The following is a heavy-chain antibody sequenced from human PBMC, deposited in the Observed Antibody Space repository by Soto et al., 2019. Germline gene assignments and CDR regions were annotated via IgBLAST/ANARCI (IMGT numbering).Heavy chain of an antibody. J-gene: IGHJ4*02. Sequence: SVNVSCKSSGGTFSSYSISWVRQAPGQGLEWMGGIIPIFGTANYAQKFQGRVTITADKSTSTAYMELSSLRSEDTAVYYCARDGVAGTGPLDYWGQGTLVTVSS. V-gene: IGHV1-69*06. CDR2: IIPIFGTA. CDR3: ARDGVAGTGPLDY. CDR1: GGTFSSYS. D-gene: IGHD6-19*01.